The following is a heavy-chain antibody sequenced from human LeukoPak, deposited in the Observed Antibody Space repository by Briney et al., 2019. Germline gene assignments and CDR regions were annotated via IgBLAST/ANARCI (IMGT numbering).Heavy chain of an antibody. Sequence: ASVTVSCTASGGTFSSYAISWVRQAPGQRLEWMGWINAGNGNTKYSQKFQGRVTITRDTSASTAYMELSSLRSEDTAVYYCARDRDILTGYHSREYYFDYWGQGTLVTVSS. CDR1: GGTFSSYA. CDR3: ARDRDILTGYHSREYYFDY. J-gene: IGHJ4*02. D-gene: IGHD3-9*01. CDR2: INAGNGNT. V-gene: IGHV1-3*01.